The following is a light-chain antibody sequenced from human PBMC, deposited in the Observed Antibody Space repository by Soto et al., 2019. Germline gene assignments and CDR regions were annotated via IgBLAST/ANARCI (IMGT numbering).Light chain of an antibody. CDR3: QSADSSGTYVV. CDR2: KDS. V-gene: IGLV3-25*02. Sequence: SYELAQPPSVSVSPGQTARITCSGDALPKQYAYWYQQKPGQAPALVIYKDSERPSGIPERFSGSSSGTTVTLTISGVQAEDEADYYCQSADSSGTYVVFGGGTK. J-gene: IGLJ2*01. CDR1: ALPKQY.